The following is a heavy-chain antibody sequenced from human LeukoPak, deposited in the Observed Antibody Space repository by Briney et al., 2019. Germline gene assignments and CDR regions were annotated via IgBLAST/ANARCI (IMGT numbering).Heavy chain of an antibody. Sequence: SGGSLRLSCAASGFTFSSYAMHWVRQAPGKGLEWVAVISYDGSDKYYADSVKGRFTISRDNPKNTLFLQMNSLRAEDTAVYFCAKVYSTSWQFYFDYWGQGTLVTVSS. V-gene: IGHV3-30*04. J-gene: IGHJ4*02. D-gene: IGHD6-13*01. CDR3: AKVYSTSWQFYFDY. CDR1: GFTFSSYA. CDR2: ISYDGSDK.